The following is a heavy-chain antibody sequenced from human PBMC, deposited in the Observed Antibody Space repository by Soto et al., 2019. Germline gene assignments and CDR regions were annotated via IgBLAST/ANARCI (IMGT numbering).Heavy chain of an antibody. CDR2: ISGDGTTQ. D-gene: IGHD3-22*01. J-gene: IGHJ4*02. CDR1: GFKFGDHY. V-gene: IGHV3-11*01. Sequence: GGSLRLSCAACGFKFGDHYITWIRQAPWKGLEWVSKISGDGTTQYYADSVKGRFAVSRDNAKNPLHLQMNSLRAEDTALYYCAGDTFYYASGFWGQGTLVAVSS. CDR3: AGDTFYYASGF.